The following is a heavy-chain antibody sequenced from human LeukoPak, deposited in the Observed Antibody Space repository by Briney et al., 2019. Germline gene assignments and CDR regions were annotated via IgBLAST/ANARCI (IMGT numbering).Heavy chain of an antibody. CDR1: GFTVSSNY. CDR2: IYSGGST. J-gene: IGHJ4*02. D-gene: IGHD2-15*01. Sequence: GGSLRLSCAASGFTVSSNYMSWVRQAPGKGLEWVSVIYSGGSTYYADSVKGRFTISRDNSKNTLYLQMNSLRAEDTAVYYCARDVKDIVVVVAADDYFDYWGQGTLVTVSS. V-gene: IGHV3-66*01. CDR3: ARDVKDIVVVVAADDYFDY.